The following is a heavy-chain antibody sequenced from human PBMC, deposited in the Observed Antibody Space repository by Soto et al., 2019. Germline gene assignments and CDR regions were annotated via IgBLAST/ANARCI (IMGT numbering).Heavy chain of an antibody. CDR3: ARGRRQQLVLSYYYGMDV. CDR2: INHSGST. V-gene: IGHV4-34*01. J-gene: IGHJ6*02. CDR1: GGSFSGYY. Sequence: QVQLQQWGAGLFKPSETLSLTCAVYGGSFSGYYWSWIRQPPGKGLEWIGEINHSGSTNYNPSLKSRVTISVDTSKNQFSLKLSSVTAADTAVYYCARGRRQQLVLSYYYGMDVWGQGTTVTVSS. D-gene: IGHD6-13*01.